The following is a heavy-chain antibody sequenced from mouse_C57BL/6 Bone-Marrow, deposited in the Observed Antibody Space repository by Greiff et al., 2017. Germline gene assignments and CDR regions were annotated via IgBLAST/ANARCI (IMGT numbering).Heavy chain of an antibody. Sequence: EVQLQQSGPELVKPGASVKISCKASGYTFTDYYMNWVKQSHGKSLEWIGDINPNNGGTSYNQKFKGKATCTVDKSSSTAYMGLRSLTSEDSAVYYCARKHNWDGYYFDNWGQGTTLTVSS. CDR1: GYTFTDYY. CDR2: INPNNGGT. V-gene: IGHV1-26*01. D-gene: IGHD4-1*01. CDR3: ARKHNWDGYYFDN. J-gene: IGHJ2*01.